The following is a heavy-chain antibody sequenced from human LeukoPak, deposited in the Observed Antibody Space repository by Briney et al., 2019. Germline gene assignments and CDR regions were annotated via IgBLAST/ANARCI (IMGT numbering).Heavy chain of an antibody. CDR3: VRGRPYYSASGTYERYFDL. CDR2: TYYRSKWSN. CDR1: GDSVSSNTAA. J-gene: IGHJ2*01. V-gene: IGHV6-1*01. Sequence: SQTLSLTCAISGDSVSSNTAAWNWIRQSPSRGLEWLGRTYYRSKWSNDYAVSVKSRITITPDTSKNQFSLQLNSVTSEDTAVYYCVRGRPYYSASGTYERYFDLWGRGTLVTVAS. D-gene: IGHD3-10*01.